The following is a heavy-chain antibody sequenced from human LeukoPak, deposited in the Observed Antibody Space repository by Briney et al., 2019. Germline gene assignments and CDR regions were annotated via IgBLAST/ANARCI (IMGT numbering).Heavy chain of an antibody. V-gene: IGHV1-8*03. J-gene: IGHJ6*02. Sequence: ASVKVSCKASGGTFSSYAISWVRQATGQGLEWMGWMNPNSGNTGYAQKFQGRVTITRNTSISTAYMELSSLRSEDTAVYYCARRIALDYYYGMDVWGQGTTVTVSS. CDR2: MNPNSGNT. D-gene: IGHD2/OR15-2a*01. CDR1: GGTFSSYA. CDR3: ARRIALDYYYGMDV.